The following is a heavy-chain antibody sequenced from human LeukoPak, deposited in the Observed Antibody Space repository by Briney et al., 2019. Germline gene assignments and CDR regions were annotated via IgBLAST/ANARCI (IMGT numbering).Heavy chain of an antibody. D-gene: IGHD2-15*01. CDR1: GGSISSYY. J-gene: IGHJ3*02. V-gene: IGHV4-4*07. CDR2: IYTSGST. Sequence: PSETLSLTCTVSGGSISSYYWSWIRQPAGKGLEWIGRIYTSGSTNYNPSLKSRVTMSVDTSKNQFSLKLSSVTAADTAVYYCARGVPRYCSGGSCYMYAFDIWGQGTMVTVSS. CDR3: ARGVPRYCSGGSCYMYAFDI.